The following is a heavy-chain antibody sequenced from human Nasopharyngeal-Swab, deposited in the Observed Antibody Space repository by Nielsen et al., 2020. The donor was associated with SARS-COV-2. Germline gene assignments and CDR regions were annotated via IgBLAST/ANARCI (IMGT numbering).Heavy chain of an antibody. CDR3: ASTPNYYDSSGYYFDY. CDR2: IIPIFGTA. J-gene: IGHJ4*02. CDR1: GGTFSSYA. D-gene: IGHD3-22*01. Sequence: SVKVSCKASGGTFSSYAISWVRQAPGQGLEWMGGIIPIFGTADYAQKFQGRVTITADKSTSTAYMELSSLRSEDTAVYYCASTPNYYDSSGYYFDYWGQGTLVTVSS. V-gene: IGHV1-69*06.